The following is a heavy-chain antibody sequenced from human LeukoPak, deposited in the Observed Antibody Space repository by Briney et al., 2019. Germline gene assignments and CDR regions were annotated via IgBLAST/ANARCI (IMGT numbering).Heavy chain of an antibody. J-gene: IGHJ4*02. D-gene: IGHD5-12*01. CDR2: IIPIFGTA. CDR1: GGTFSSYA. V-gene: IGHV1-69*06. CDR3: ARAGGVNSGYDLDY. Sequence: SVKVSCKASGGTFSSYAISWVRQAPGQGLEWMGGIIPIFGTANYAQKFQGRVTITADKSTSTAYTELSSLRSEDTAVYYCARAGGVNSGYDLDYWGQGTLVTVSS.